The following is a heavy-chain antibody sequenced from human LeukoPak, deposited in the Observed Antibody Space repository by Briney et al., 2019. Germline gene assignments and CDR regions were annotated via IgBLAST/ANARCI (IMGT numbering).Heavy chain of an antibody. J-gene: IGHJ4*02. D-gene: IGHD3-10*01. CDR1: GFSFSTYW. V-gene: IGHV3-74*01. CDR3: TSRNGSGDY. CDR2: INSDGSGA. Sequence: GGSLRLSCAASGFSFSTYWIHLVRQAPGKGLVWVSRINSDGSGATHADSVKGRFTISRDNAKNTVYLQMNSLRVEDTAVYFCTSRNGSGDYWGQGTPVTVSS.